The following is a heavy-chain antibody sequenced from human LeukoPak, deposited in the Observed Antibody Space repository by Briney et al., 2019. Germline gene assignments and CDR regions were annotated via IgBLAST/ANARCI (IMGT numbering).Heavy chain of an antibody. D-gene: IGHD3-22*01. CDR1: GYTFTSYG. V-gene: IGHV1-69*05. CDR3: AICDSSGYYFVNAFDI. CDR2: IIPIFGTA. Sequence: ASVKVSCKASGYTFTSYGISWVRQAPGKGREGRGRIIPIFGTANYAQKFQGRVTITTDESTSTAYMELSSLRSEDTAVYYCAICDSSGYYFVNAFDIWGQGTMVTVSS. J-gene: IGHJ3*02.